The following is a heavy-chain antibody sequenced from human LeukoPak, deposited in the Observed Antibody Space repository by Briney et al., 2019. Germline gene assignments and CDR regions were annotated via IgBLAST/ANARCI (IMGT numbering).Heavy chain of an antibody. CDR3: ARARGDSSRLDY. J-gene: IGHJ4*02. CDR2: IYYSGNT. V-gene: IGHV4-31*03. CDR1: GXSISSGGYY. Sequence: PSQTLSLTCTVSGXSISSGGYYWTWIRQHPGKGLEWIAYIYYSGNTYYNPSLKSRVTISEDTSKNQFSLKLTSVTAADTAVYYCARARGDSSRLDYWGQGTLVTVSS. D-gene: IGHD4-17*01.